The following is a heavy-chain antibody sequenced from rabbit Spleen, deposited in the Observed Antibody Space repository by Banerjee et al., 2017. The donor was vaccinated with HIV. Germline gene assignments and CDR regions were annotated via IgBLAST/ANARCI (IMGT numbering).Heavy chain of an antibody. V-gene: IGHV1S45*01. Sequence: LQESGGGLFQPGGSLALTCTASGLSFSSDSWICWVRQAPGKGLEWISCIAGSSSGFSYSATWAKGRFTCSKTSSTTVTLQMTSLTAADTATYFCARDLDGVIGWNFGWWGQGTLVTVS. CDR2: IAGSSSGFS. CDR3: ARDLDGVIGWNFGW. CDR1: GLSFSSDSW. D-gene: IGHD1-1*01. J-gene: IGHJ4*01.